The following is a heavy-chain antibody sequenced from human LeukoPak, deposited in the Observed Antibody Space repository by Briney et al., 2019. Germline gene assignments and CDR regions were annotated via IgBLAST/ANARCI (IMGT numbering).Heavy chain of an antibody. CDR3: ARDMRDFWSGYYTGTDY. V-gene: IGHV3-33*01. D-gene: IGHD3-3*01. CDR2: IWYDGSNK. J-gene: IGHJ4*02. Sequence: SLRLSCAASGFTFSSYGMHWVHQAPGKGLEWVAVIWYDGSNKYYADSVKGRFTISRDNSKNTLFLQMNSLRAEDTAVYYCARDMRDFWSGYYTGTDYWGQGTLVTVSS. CDR1: GFTFSSYG.